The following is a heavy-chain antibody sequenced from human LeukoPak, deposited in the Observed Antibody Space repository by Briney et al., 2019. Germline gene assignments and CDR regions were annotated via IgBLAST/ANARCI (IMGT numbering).Heavy chain of an antibody. Sequence: SETLSLTCTVSGGSISSYYWSWIRQPPGKGLEWIGYIYYSGSTNYNPSLKSRVTISVGTSKNQFSLKLSSVTAADTAVYYCARVGYSGYDWDPDYYYYYMDVWSKGTTVTVSS. J-gene: IGHJ6*03. D-gene: IGHD5-12*01. V-gene: IGHV4-59*01. CDR1: GGSISSYY. CDR3: ARVGYSGYDWDPDYYYYYMDV. CDR2: IYYSGST.